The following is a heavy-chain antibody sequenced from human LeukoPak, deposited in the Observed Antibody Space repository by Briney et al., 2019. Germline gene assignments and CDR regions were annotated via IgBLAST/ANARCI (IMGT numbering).Heavy chain of an antibody. D-gene: IGHD6-19*01. CDR3: AKDDGVAVAGTGTFDP. J-gene: IGHJ5*02. CDR2: ISYDGSNK. CDR1: GFTFSNAW. V-gene: IGHV3-30*18. Sequence: GGSLRLSCAASGFTFSNAWMSWVRQAPGKGLEWVAVISYDGSNKYYADSVKGRFTISRDNSKNTLYLQMNSLRAEDTAVYYCAKDDGVAVAGTGTFDPWGQGTLVTVSS.